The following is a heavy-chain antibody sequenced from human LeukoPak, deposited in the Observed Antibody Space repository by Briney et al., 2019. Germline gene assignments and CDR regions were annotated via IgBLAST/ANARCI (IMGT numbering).Heavy chain of an antibody. Sequence: PSETLSLTCTVSGVSISNYYWNWVRQSPGKGLEWIGYIHFSGSTNYNPSLKSRVTISTDTSKNQFSLNLRSVTAADAAVYYCTSGYQTSDPWGQGTLVTVSS. CDR2: IHFSGST. CDR1: GVSISNYY. V-gene: IGHV4-59*01. D-gene: IGHD5-18*01. J-gene: IGHJ5*02. CDR3: TSGYQTSDP.